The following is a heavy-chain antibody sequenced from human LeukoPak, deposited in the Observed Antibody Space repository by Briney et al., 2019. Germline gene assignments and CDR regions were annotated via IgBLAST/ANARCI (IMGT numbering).Heavy chain of an antibody. CDR3: ARDRIALSLYYFDY. Sequence: ASVKVSCKASGYTFTGYYMHWVRQARGQGLEWMGRINPNSGGTNYAQKFQGRVTMTRDTSISTAYMELSRLRSDDTAVYYCARDRIALSLYYFDYWGQGTLVTVSS. CDR1: GYTFTGYY. D-gene: IGHD2/OR15-2a*01. J-gene: IGHJ4*02. V-gene: IGHV1-2*06. CDR2: INPNSGGT.